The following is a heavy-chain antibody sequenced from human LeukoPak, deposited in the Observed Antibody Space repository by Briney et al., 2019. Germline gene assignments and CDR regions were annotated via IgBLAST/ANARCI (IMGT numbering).Heavy chain of an antibody. CDR1: GYAFTRYG. CDR3: ARDDEGGDFDF. J-gene: IGHJ4*02. V-gene: IGHV7-4-1*02. CDR2: INTNTGNP. Sequence: ASVKVSCKASGYAFTRYGINWVRQAPGHRLEWMGRINTNTGNPTYVQGFTGRFVFSLDTSVSTAYLQITSLKAEDTAVYYCARDDEGGDFDFWGQGTLVTVSS. D-gene: IGHD4-23*01.